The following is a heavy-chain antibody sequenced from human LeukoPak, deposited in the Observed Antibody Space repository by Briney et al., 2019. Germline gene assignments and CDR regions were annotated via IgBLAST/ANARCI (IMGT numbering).Heavy chain of an antibody. D-gene: IGHD3-3*01. V-gene: IGHV4-39*01. Sequence: SETLSLTCTVSGGSISSSSYYWGWIRQPPGKGLEWIGSIYYSGSTYYNPSLKSRVTISVDTSKNQFSLKLSSVTAADTAVYYCASNGGSGYYNGGLDYRGQGTLVTVSS. J-gene: IGHJ4*02. CDR3: ASNGGSGYYNGGLDY. CDR1: GGSISSSSYY. CDR2: IYYSGST.